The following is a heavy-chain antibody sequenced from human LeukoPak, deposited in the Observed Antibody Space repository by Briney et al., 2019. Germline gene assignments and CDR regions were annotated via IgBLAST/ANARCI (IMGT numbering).Heavy chain of an antibody. J-gene: IGHJ4*02. CDR1: GFTVSSTY. V-gene: IGHV3-53*01. D-gene: IGHD6-6*01. CDR3: ARANVAARAFHY. Sequence: PGGSLRLSCAASGFTVSSTYMSWVRQSPGKGLEWVSVVYKDGKMFYIDSVKGRFAISRDNSKNTLYLQMNSLRAEDTAVYYCARANVAARAFHYWGQGTLVTVSS. CDR2: VYKDGKM.